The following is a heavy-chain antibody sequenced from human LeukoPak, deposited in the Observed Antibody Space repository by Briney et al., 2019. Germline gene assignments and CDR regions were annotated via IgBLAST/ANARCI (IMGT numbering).Heavy chain of an antibody. CDR3: AKYGGSSATVNWFDP. V-gene: IGHV3-23*01. D-gene: IGHD1-26*01. J-gene: IGHJ5*02. Sequence: GGSLRLSCVASGFTFSSYAMSWVRQAPGKGLEWVSDVSGSGITTYYADSVKGRFTISRDNSKNTLYLQMNSLRAEDTAVYYCAKYGGSSATVNWFDPWGQGTLVTVSS. CDR1: GFTFSSYA. CDR2: VSGSGITT.